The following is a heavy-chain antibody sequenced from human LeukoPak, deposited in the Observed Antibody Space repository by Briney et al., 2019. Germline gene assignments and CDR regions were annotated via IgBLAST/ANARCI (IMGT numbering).Heavy chain of an antibody. V-gene: IGHV3-21*01. J-gene: IGHJ4*02. D-gene: IGHD3-10*01. CDR1: GFTFSTYW. CDR3: AREAFFPYYYGSGGTDY. Sequence: GGSLRLSCAASGFTFSTYWMSWVRQAPGKGLEWVSSISSSSSYIYYADSVKGRFTISRDNAKNSLYLQMNSLRAEDTAVYYCAREAFFPYYYGSGGTDYWGQGTLVTVSS. CDR2: ISSSSSYI.